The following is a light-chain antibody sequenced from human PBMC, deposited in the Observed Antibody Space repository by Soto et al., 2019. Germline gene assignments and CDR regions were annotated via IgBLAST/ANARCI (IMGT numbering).Light chain of an antibody. CDR2: DAS. V-gene: IGKV3-11*01. CDR1: HSVDTY. Sequence: EIVLTQSPAALSLSPGERATLSCRASHSVDTYLAWYQQKPGQPPRLLIYDASNRATGIPDRFSGSGSGTDFTLTISSLEPEDVAIYYCQQRSNWPRYTFGPGTKLEIK. J-gene: IGKJ2*01. CDR3: QQRSNWPRYT.